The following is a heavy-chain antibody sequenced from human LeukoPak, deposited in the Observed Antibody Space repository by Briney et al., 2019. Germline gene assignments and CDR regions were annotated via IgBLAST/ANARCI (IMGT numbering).Heavy chain of an antibody. CDR1: RFTFSTYA. J-gene: IGHJ4*02. D-gene: IGHD5-18*01. V-gene: IGHV3-23*01. CDR2: SGSGDNT. Sequence: GGSLRLSCAASRFTFSTYAMNWVRQAPGKGLEWVSASGSGDNTYYADSVKGRFTISRDNSKNTLYLQVNSLRAEDTAVYYCAKGNGYSYGRYYFDYWGQGTLVTVSS. CDR3: AKGNGYSYGRYYFDY.